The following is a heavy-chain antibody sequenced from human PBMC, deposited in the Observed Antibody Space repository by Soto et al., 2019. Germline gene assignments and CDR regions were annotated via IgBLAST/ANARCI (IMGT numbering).Heavy chain of an antibody. CDR2: IFDSGTT. J-gene: IGHJ4*02. V-gene: IGHV4-30-4*01. CDR1: GGSITSDYSC. CDR3: ARGPSGDKVHY. D-gene: IGHD7-27*01. Sequence: SETLSLTCTVSGGSITSDYSCWSWIRQPPGEGLEWIGHIFDSGTTYTNPSLRSQVAISLDTSKNHFSLTLSSVTAADTAVYYCARGPSGDKVHYWGQGSLVTVSS.